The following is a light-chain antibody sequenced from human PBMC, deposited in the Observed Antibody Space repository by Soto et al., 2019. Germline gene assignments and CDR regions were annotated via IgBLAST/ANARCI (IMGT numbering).Light chain of an antibody. CDR3: SSYAGSTTYV. Sequence: QSVLTQPPSVSAAPGQRVTISCSGTSNDVGTYNLVSWYQQHPGKAPKLIIFEGFKRPSGVSNRFSGSKSGNTASLTISGLQAEDEADYYCSSYAGSTTYVFGTGTKVTVL. J-gene: IGLJ1*01. CDR1: SNDVGTYNL. CDR2: EGF. V-gene: IGLV2-23*01.